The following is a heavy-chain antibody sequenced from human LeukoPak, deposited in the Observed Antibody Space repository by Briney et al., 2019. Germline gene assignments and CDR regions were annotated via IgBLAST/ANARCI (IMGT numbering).Heavy chain of an antibody. CDR2: TIPIFGTA. D-gene: IGHD2-15*01. V-gene: IGHV1-69*13. CDR3: AREGGSCHEYYFDY. J-gene: IGHJ4*02. Sequence: SVKVSCKASGGTFSSYAISWVRQAPGQGLEWMGGTIPIFGTANYAQKFQGRVTITADESTSAAYMELSSLRSEDTAVYYCAREGGSCHEYYFDYWGQGTLVTVSS. CDR1: GGTFSSYA.